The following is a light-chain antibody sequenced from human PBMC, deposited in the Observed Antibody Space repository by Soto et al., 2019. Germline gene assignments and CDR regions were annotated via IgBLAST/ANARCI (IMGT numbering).Light chain of an antibody. CDR1: QSVSSNN. V-gene: IGKV3D-20*02. J-gene: IGKJ5*01. Sequence: EFVLSQSPGTLSLSPGERATLSCRAIQSVSSNNLAWYQQKPGQPPRLLIYGVSSRATDIPDRFSGSGSGTDFTLTISRLEPDDFATYYCQQRSNWPPITFGQGTRLEIK. CDR2: GVS. CDR3: QQRSNWPPIT.